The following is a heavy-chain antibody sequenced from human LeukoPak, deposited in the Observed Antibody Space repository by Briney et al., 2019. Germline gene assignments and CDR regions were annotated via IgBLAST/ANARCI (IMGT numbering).Heavy chain of an antibody. V-gene: IGHV4-4*07. J-gene: IGHJ6*03. Sequence: PSETLSLTCTVSGGSISSYYWSWIRQPAGKGLEWIGRIYTSGSTNYNPSLKSRVTISVDTSKNQFSLKLSSVTAADTAVYYCARGSSGWFSYYYYYMDVWGKGTTVTISS. CDR1: GGSISSYY. CDR3: ARGSSGWFSYYYYYMDV. CDR2: IYTSGST. D-gene: IGHD6-19*01.